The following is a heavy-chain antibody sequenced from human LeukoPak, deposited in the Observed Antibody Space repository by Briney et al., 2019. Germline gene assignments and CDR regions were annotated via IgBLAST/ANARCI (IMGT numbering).Heavy chain of an antibody. CDR3: ARVRDSSAYDAFDI. V-gene: IGHV3-20*04. J-gene: IGHJ3*02. CDR1: GFTFRNYG. Sequence: GGSLRLSCAASGFTFRNYGMNWVRQAPGKGLEWVSGINWNGGSTGYADSVKGRFTISRDNAKNSLYLQMNSLRAEDTALYYCARVRDSSAYDAFDIWGQGTMVTVSS. CDR2: INWNGGST. D-gene: IGHD3-22*01.